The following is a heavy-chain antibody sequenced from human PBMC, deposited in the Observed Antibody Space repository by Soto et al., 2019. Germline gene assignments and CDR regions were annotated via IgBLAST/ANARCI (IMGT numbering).Heavy chain of an antibody. CDR3: ASVSPPSGSYYLHY. V-gene: IGHV3-48*02. D-gene: IGHD1-26*01. CDR1: GFTFSSYS. J-gene: IGHJ4*02. Sequence: GGSLRLSCAASGFTFSSYSMNWVRQAPGKGLEWVSYITSSSSTIYYADSVKGRFTISRDNAKNSLYLQMNSLRDEDTVVYYCASVSPPSGSYYLHYWGQGTLVTVSS. CDR2: ITSSSSTI.